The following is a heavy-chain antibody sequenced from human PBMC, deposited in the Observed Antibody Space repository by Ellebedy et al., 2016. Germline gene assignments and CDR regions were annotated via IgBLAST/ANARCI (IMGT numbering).Heavy chain of an antibody. J-gene: IGHJ4*02. D-gene: IGHD6-19*01. CDR2: ISYDGSNK. V-gene: IGHV3-30-3*01. Sequence: GGSLRLSXAASGFTFSSYAMHWVRQAPGKGLEWVAVISYDGSNKYYADSVKGRFTISRDNSKNTLYLQMNSLRAEDTAVYYCAKAGSVAGTLYFDCWGQGTLVTVSS. CDR3: AKAGSVAGTLYFDC. CDR1: GFTFSSYA.